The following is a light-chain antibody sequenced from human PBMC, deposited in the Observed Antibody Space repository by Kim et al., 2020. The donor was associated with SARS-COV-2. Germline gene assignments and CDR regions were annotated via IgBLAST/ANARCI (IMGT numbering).Light chain of an antibody. CDR1: QSVGIN. J-gene: IGKJ4*01. Sequence: SPGERATLSCRASQSVGINLAWYQQKPGQTPRLLIYGASTRATGIPDRITGSGSGTDFTLTINSLQSEDFAVYYCQQYNNWLPLTFGGGTKVDIK. V-gene: IGKV3-15*01. CDR3: QQYNNWLPLT. CDR2: GAS.